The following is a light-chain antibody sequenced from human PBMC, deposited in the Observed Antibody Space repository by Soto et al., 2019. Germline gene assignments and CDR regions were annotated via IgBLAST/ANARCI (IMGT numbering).Light chain of an antibody. J-gene: IGKJ1*01. Sequence: EIVLTQSPGTLSLSPGERATLSCRASQSVSSSYLAWYQQKPGQAPRLLIYGASNRATGIPDRFSGSGSGTDFTVTISRLEPEDFAVDYCQQYGSSAETFGQGTKVEIK. CDR2: GAS. V-gene: IGKV3-20*01. CDR1: QSVSSSY. CDR3: QQYGSSAET.